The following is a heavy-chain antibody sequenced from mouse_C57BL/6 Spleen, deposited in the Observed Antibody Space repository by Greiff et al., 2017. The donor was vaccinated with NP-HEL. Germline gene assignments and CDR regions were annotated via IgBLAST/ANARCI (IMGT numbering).Heavy chain of an antibody. CDR1: GYTFTSYW. J-gene: IGHJ4*01. Sequence: QVQLQQSGAELVKPGASVKMSCKASGYTFTSYWITWVKQRPGQGLEWIGDIYPGSGSTNYNEKFKSKVTLTVDTSSSTAYMQLSSLTSEDSAVYYCARGAAQATYYAMDYWGQGTSVTVSS. CDR2: IYPGSGST. V-gene: IGHV1-55*01. CDR3: ARGAAQATYYAMDY. D-gene: IGHD3-2*02.